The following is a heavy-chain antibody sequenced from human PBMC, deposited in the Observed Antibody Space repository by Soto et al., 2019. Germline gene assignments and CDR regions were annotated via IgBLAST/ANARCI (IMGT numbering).Heavy chain of an antibody. Sequence: QVQLVQSGAEVKKPGSSVKVSCKASGGTFSSYAISWVRQAPGQGLECMGGIIPIFGTANYAQKFQGRVMITAYVSSSIAYVELSRLRSEDTAVYYCARDLVESPSRNKVKSGAGYYGMDVRGQGSTVIVSS. D-gene: IGHD2-8*02. CDR2: IIPIFGTA. J-gene: IGHJ6*02. CDR3: ARDLVESPSRNKVKSGAGYYGMDV. V-gene: IGHV1-69*01. CDR1: GGTFSSYA.